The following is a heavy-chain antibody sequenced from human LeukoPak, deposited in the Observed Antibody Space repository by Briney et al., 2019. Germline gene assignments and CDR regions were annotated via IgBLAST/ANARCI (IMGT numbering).Heavy chain of an antibody. CDR3: AKWILSGRVSLTGQYAHD. CDR1: GGSISSSSYY. CDR2: IYHSGST. D-gene: IGHD3-9*01. Sequence: PSETLSLTCTVPGGSISSSSYYWGWIRQPPGKGLEWIGSIYHSGSTYYNPSLKSRVTISVDTSKNQFSLKLSSVTAADTAVYYCAKWILSGRVSLTGQYAHDWGQGTLVTVSS. V-gene: IGHV4-39*07. J-gene: IGHJ4*02.